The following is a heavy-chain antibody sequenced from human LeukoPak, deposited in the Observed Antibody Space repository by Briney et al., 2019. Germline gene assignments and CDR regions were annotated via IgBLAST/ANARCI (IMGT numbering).Heavy chain of an antibody. J-gene: IGHJ3*02. V-gene: IGHV3-53*01. CDR1: GFIVSSNY. D-gene: IGHD3-3*01. Sequence: PGRSLRLSCAASGFIVSSNYMSWVRQAPGKGLEWVSVIYGGGSTYYADSVKGRFTISRDNSRNTLYLQISSPRAEDTAVYYCAKDTIFDIWGQGTMVTVSS. CDR3: AKDTIFDI. CDR2: IYGGGST.